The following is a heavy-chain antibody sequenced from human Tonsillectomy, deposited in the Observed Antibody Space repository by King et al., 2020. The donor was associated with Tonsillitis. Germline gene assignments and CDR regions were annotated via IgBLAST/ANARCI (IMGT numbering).Heavy chain of an antibody. Sequence: VQLPQWGAGLLKPSETLSLTCAVYGGSFSGYYWSWIRQPPGKGLEWIGEINHSGSTNYNPSLKSRVTISVDTSKNQFSLKLSSVTAADTAVYYCARRDDSSGYSVDYWGQGTLVTVSS. J-gene: IGHJ4*02. CDR1: GGSFSGYY. V-gene: IGHV4-34*01. CDR2: INHSGST. D-gene: IGHD3-22*01. CDR3: ARRDDSSGYSVDY.